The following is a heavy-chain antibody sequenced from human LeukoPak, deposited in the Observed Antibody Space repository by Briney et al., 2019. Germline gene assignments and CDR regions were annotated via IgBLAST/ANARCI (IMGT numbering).Heavy chain of an antibody. V-gene: IGHV4-31*03. CDR1: GGSISSGGYY. Sequence: SQTLSLTCTVSGGSISSGGYYWSWIRQHPGKGLEWIGYIYYSGSTYYNPSLKSRVTISVDTSKNQFSLKLSSVTAADTAVYYCARGPRYYYDSSGYYQDFDYWGQGTLVTVSS. D-gene: IGHD3-22*01. CDR3: ARGPRYYYDSSGYYQDFDY. CDR2: IYYSGST. J-gene: IGHJ4*02.